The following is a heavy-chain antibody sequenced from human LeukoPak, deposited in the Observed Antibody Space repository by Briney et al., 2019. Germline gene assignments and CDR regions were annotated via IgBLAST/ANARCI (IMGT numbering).Heavy chain of an antibody. Sequence: GASVKVSCKASGYTFTSYYMHWVRQAPGQGLEWMGIINPSGGSTSYAQKFQGRVTMTRDTSTSTVYMELSSLRSEDTAVYYCARAVLAARSRSSSPLFDAFDIWGQGTMVTVSS. J-gene: IGHJ3*02. V-gene: IGHV1-46*01. CDR2: INPSGGST. CDR3: ARAVLAARSRSSSPLFDAFDI. CDR1: GYTFTSYY. D-gene: IGHD6-13*01.